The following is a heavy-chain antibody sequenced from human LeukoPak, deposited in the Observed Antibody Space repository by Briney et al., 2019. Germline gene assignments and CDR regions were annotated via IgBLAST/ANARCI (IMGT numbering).Heavy chain of an antibody. CDR2: ISYDGSNK. Sequence: GGSLRLSCAASGFTFSSYAMHWVRQAPGKGLEWVAVISYDGSNKYYADSVKGRFTISRDNSKNTLYLQMNSLRAEDTAVYYCVTEGQLVLYYWGQGTLVTVSS. D-gene: IGHD6-6*01. V-gene: IGHV3-30-3*01. CDR3: VTEGQLVLYY. CDR1: GFTFSSYA. J-gene: IGHJ4*02.